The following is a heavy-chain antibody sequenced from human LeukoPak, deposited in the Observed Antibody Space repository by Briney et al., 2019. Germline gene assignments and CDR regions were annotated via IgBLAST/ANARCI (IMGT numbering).Heavy chain of an antibody. J-gene: IGHJ6*02. CDR2: IYSGGTT. D-gene: IGHD6-13*01. V-gene: IGHV3-53*05. CDR3: ARSSRAAAGTSDYYYYGMDV. Sequence: GGSLRLSCAASGFTGSNNYVSWVRQAPGMGLEWVSVIYSGGTTYYADSVKGRFTISRDNSKNTLYLQMNSLRTEDTAVYYCARSSRAAAGTSDYYYYGMDVWGQGTTVTVSS. CDR1: GFTGSNNY.